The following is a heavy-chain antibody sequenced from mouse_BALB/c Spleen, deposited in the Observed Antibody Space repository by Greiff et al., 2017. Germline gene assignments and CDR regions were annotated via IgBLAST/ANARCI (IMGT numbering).Heavy chain of an antibody. V-gene: IGHV5-4*02. CDR2: ISDGGSYT. CDR1: GFTFSDYY. CDR3: ARGAIYFDY. J-gene: IGHJ2*01. Sequence: DVQLVESGGGLVKPGGSLKLSCAASGFTFSDYYMYWVRQTPEKRLEWVATISDGGSYTYYPDSVKGRFTISRDNAKNNLYLQMSSLKSEDTAMYYCARGAIYFDYWGQGTTLTVSS.